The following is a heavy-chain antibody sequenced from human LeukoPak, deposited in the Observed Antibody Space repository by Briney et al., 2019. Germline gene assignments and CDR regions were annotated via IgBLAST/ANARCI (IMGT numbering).Heavy chain of an antibody. CDR3: AKLSREGGYCRGSTCYTFDY. CDR1: GFSFSNYA. V-gene: IGHV3-23*01. D-gene: IGHD2-15*01. CDR2: ISGNGDRT. Sequence: GGSLRLSCAASGFSFSNYAMSWVRQAPGRGLEWVLAISGNGDRTFYADSVKGRFTISRDNSKSTVYLQMNSLRAEDTALYYCAKLSREGGYCRGSTCYTFDYWGQGTLVTVSS. J-gene: IGHJ4*02.